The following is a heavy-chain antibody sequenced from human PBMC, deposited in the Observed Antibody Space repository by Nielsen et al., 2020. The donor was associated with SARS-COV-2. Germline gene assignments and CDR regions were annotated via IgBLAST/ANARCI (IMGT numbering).Heavy chain of an antibody. CDR1: GFTFSSYS. CDR3: AKGEYSSGWATASD. J-gene: IGHJ4*02. CDR2: ISSSSSYI. Sequence: GGSLRLSCAASGFTFSSYSMNWVRQAPGKGLEWVSSISSSSSYIYYADSVKGRFTISRDNSKNTLYLQMNSLRAEDTAVYYCAKGEYSSGWATASDWGQGTLVTVSS. D-gene: IGHD6-19*01. V-gene: IGHV3-21*04.